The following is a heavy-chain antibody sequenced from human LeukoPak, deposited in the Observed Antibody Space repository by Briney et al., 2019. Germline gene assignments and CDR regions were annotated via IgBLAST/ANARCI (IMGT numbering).Heavy chain of an antibody. V-gene: IGHV1-69*13. CDR3: ARDRNWGPYYYYYMDV. CDR1: GGTFSSYA. J-gene: IGHJ6*03. Sequence: SVKVSCKAPGGTFSSYAISWVRQAPGQGLEWMGGIIPIFGTANYAQKFQGRVTITADESTSTAYMELSSLRSEDTAVYYCARDRNWGPYYYYYMDVWGKGTTVTVSS. D-gene: IGHD7-27*01. CDR2: IIPIFGTA.